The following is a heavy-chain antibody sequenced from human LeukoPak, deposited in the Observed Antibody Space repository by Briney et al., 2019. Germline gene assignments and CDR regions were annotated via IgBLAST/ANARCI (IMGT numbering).Heavy chain of an antibody. Sequence: RGESLKISCKGSGYSFTSYWIGWVRQMPGKGLEWMGIIYPGDSDTRYSPSFQGQVTISADKSISTAYLQWSSLKASDTAMYYCARRSYGSGSYYSFDFDCWGQGTLVTVSS. CDR1: GYSFTSYW. CDR2: IYPGDSDT. D-gene: IGHD3-10*01. CDR3: ARRSYGSGSYYSFDFDC. V-gene: IGHV5-51*01. J-gene: IGHJ4*02.